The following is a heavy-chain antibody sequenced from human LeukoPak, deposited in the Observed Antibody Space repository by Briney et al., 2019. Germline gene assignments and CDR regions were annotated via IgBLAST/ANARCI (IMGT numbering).Heavy chain of an antibody. Sequence: GASVTVSCKASGYTFTSYAIGWVRQAPGQGIEWMGWISAYNGYTNNAQSLQGRVTMTTDTSTSTAYMELRSLRSDDTAMYYCARVGGNYEGLIDYWGQGTLVTVSS. CDR3: ARVGGNYEGLIDY. V-gene: IGHV1-18*01. J-gene: IGHJ4*02. CDR1: GYTFTSYA. D-gene: IGHD1-26*01. CDR2: ISAYNGYT.